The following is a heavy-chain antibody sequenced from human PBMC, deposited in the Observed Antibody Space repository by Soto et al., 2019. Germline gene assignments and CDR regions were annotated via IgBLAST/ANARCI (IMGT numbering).Heavy chain of an antibody. J-gene: IGHJ1*01. CDR3: AKVAGFGYGDYGSAEYFQH. CDR2: ISYDGSNK. CDR1: GFTFSSDG. D-gene: IGHD4-17*01. V-gene: IGHV3-30*18. Sequence: QVQLVESGGGVVQPGRSLRLSCAASGFTFSSDGMHWVRQAPGKGLEWVAVISYDGSNKYYADSVKGRFTISRDNSKNTLYLQMNSLRAEDTAVYYCAKVAGFGYGDYGSAEYFQHWGQGTLVTVSS.